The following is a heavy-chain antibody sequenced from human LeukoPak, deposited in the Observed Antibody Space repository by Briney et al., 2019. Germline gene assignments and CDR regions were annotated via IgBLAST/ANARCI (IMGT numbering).Heavy chain of an antibody. J-gene: IGHJ4*02. CDR1: GGTFSSYA. Sequence: GASVKVSCKASGGTFSSYAISWVRQAPGQGLERMGGIIPIFGTANYAQKFQGRVTITADKSTSTAYMELSSLRSEDTAVYYCARDLEGYYYTPNYWGQGTLVTVSS. CDR2: IIPIFGTA. V-gene: IGHV1-69*06. CDR3: ARDLEGYYYTPNY. D-gene: IGHD3-22*01.